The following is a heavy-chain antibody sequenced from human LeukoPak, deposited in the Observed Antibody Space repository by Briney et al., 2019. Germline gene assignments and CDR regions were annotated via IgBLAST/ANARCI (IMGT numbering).Heavy chain of an antibody. J-gene: IGHJ1*01. V-gene: IGHV3-30*02. CDR3: AKDWAVVSHFQH. CDR1: GFTFSSYG. D-gene: IGHD2-8*02. Sequence: GGSLRLSCAASGFTFSSYGMHWVRQAPGKGLEWVAFIRYDGSNKYYADSVKGRFTISRDNSKNTLYLQMNSLRAEDTAVYYCAKDWAVVSHFQHWGQGTLVTVSS. CDR2: IRYDGSNK.